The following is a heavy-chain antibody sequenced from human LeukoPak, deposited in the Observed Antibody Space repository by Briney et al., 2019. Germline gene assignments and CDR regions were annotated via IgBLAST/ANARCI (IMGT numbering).Heavy chain of an antibody. CDR2: IRYDGSNK. Sequence: GGSLRLSCAASGLTFRNYGMHWVRQAPGKGLEWVAFIRYDGSNKYYADSVKGRFTISRDNSKNTLYLQMNSLRAEDTAVYYCAKLAVPAANEPDYWGQGTLVTVSS. CDR3: AKLAVPAANEPDY. CDR1: GLTFRNYG. J-gene: IGHJ4*02. V-gene: IGHV3-30*02. D-gene: IGHD2-2*01.